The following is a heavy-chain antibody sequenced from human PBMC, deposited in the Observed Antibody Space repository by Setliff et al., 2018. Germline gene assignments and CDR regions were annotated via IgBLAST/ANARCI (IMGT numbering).Heavy chain of an antibody. D-gene: IGHD3-3*01. J-gene: IGHJ4*01. CDR3: AKSPHDFWSGRVFFDY. Sequence: GGSLSLSCAASGFSFSSYAMSWVRQAPGKGLEWVSTIIGSGISTYYADSVQGRVTISXXXHKNTLHXQMNSLRVEDTAIYYCAKSPHDFWSGRVFFDYWGQGMLVTVSS. CDR1: GFSFSSYA. V-gene: IGHV3-23*01. CDR2: IIGSGIST.